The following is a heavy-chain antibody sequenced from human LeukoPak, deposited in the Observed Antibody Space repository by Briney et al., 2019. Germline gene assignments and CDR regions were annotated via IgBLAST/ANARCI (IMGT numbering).Heavy chain of an antibody. J-gene: IGHJ4*02. CDR3: ATPPTVTRNY. D-gene: IGHD4-17*01. CDR1: EFSVGSNY. Sequence: GGSLRLSCAASEFSVGSNYMTWVRQAPGKGLEWVAFIRYDGSNKYYADSVRGRFTISRDNSKNTLYLQMDSLRAEDTAVYYCATPPTVTRNYWGQGTLVTVSS. CDR2: IRYDGSNK. V-gene: IGHV3-30*02.